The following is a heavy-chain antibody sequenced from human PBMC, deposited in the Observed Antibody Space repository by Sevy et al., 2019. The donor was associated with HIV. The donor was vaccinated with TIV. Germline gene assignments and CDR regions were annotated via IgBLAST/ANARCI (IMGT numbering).Heavy chain of an antibody. V-gene: IGHV5-51*01. D-gene: IGHD5-12*01. J-gene: IGHJ3*02. Sequence: GESLKISCKGSGYRFTNYWLGWVRQMPGKGLEWMGMIYPGDSDTRYSPSFQGQVSISADKSISTAYLQWTSLKASDTAMYYCARVIAATTYPIRVHESDIWGQGTMVTVSS. CDR3: ARVIAATTYPIRVHESDI. CDR1: GYRFTNYW. CDR2: IYPGDSDT.